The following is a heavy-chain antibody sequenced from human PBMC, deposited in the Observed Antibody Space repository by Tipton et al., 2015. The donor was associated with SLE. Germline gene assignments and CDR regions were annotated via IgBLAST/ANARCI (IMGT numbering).Heavy chain of an antibody. CDR1: GGSISGYY. CDR2: IYYSGST. J-gene: IGHJ6*03. V-gene: IGHV4-59*01. Sequence: TLSLTCAVSGGSISGYYWSWIRQPPGKGLEWIGYIYYSGSTNYNPSLKRRVTISVDTSKNQFSLKLSSVTAADTAVYYCARVPLYYYYYMDVWGKGTTVTVSS. CDR3: ARVPLYYYYYMDV.